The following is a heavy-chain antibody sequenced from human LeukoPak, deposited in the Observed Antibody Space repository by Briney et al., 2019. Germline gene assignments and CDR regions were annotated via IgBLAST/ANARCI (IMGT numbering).Heavy chain of an antibody. J-gene: IGHJ4*02. CDR3: ARDFEFSVKGIYS. CDR2: ISYDGSNK. V-gene: IGHV3-33*01. CDR1: GFTFRSYG. D-gene: IGHD6-13*01. Sequence: PGRSLRLSCAASGFTFRSYGIPWVRQAPGKGLEWVAVISYDGSNKYYADSVKGRCTISRDNSKNTLSLQMNSLRAEDTAVYYCARDFEFSVKGIYSWGQGTLVTVSS.